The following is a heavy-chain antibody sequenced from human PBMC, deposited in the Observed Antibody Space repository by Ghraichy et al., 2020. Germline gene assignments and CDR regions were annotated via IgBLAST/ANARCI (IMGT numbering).Heavy chain of an antibody. CDR3: ARDPKRGALDY. CDR1: GFSFSNSW. V-gene: IGHV3-7*03. Sequence: RSLRLSCTASGFSFSNSWMSWVRQAPEKGLEWVANINNDGKEKYYVDSLKGRFTISRDNGKNSLFLQISSLRVDDTAVYYCARDPKRGALDYWGQGTLVDVSA. D-gene: IGHD3-10*01. J-gene: IGHJ4*02. CDR2: INNDGKEK.